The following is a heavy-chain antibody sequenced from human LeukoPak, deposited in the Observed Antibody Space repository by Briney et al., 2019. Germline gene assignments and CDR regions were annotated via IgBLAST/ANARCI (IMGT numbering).Heavy chain of an antibody. D-gene: IGHD3-22*01. Sequence: GGSLRLSCAASGFTFSNYAMSWVRQAPGKGLEWVSAISGSGGSTYYADSVKGRFTISRDNSKNTLYLQMNSLRAEDTAVYYCVTPKTIVVVINDDFDYWGQGTLVTVSS. CDR3: VTPKTIVVVINDDFDY. V-gene: IGHV3-23*01. CDR1: GFTFSNYA. CDR2: ISGSGGST. J-gene: IGHJ4*02.